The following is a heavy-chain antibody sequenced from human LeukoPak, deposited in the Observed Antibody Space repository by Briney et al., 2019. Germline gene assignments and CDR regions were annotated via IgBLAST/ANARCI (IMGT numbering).Heavy chain of an antibody. CDR1: GFTFSDYA. CDR3: ARDRGSYNPTLFDY. V-gene: IGHV3-7*01. CDR2: IKQDGSEK. Sequence: GGSLRLSCAASGFTFSDYAMNWVRQAPGKGLEWVANIKQDGSEKYYVDSVKGRFTISRDNAKNSLYLQMNSLRAEDTAVYYCARDRGSYNPTLFDYWGQGTLVTVSS. D-gene: IGHD1-26*01. J-gene: IGHJ4*02.